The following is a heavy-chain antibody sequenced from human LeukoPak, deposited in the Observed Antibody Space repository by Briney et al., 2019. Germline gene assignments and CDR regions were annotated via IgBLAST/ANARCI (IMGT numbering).Heavy chain of an antibody. Sequence: SVKVSCKASGYTFTSYGISWVRQAPGQGLEWMGGIIPIFGTANYAQKFQGRVTITADKSTSTAYMELSSLRSEDTAVYYCVRYSYGNDYFDYWGQGTLVTVSS. CDR3: VRYSYGNDYFDY. CDR2: IIPIFGTA. J-gene: IGHJ4*02. V-gene: IGHV1-69*06. CDR1: GYTFTSYG. D-gene: IGHD5-18*01.